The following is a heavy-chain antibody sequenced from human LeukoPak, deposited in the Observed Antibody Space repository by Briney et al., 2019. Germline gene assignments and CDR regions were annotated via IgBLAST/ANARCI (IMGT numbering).Heavy chain of an antibody. J-gene: IGHJ4*02. CDR2: FYYTGTT. CDR3: AREGYGSGRSDY. Sequence: SETLSLTCSVSGLSIGDNSCYWGWIRQSPGKGLEWLGSFYYTGTTYYNPSLKSRVTISLDTSKNQFYLKLTSVTAADTAVYYCAREGYGSGRSDYWGQGTLVTVSS. V-gene: IGHV4-39*07. CDR1: GLSIGDNSCY. D-gene: IGHD3-10*01.